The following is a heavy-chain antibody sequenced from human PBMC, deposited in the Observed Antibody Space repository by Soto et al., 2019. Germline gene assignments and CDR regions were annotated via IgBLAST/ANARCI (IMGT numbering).Heavy chain of an antibody. CDR3: ARALRPYQLFPGADP. D-gene: IGHD2-2*01. CDR1: GYTFTNYG. J-gene: IGHJ5*02. Sequence: GASVKVSCKASGYTFTNYGISWVRRAPGQGLEWMGWITTYNDNTNYAQKFQGRVTMTTDTSTNTAYMELRSLRSDDTAVYYCARALRPYQLFPGADPWGQGTLVTVSS. V-gene: IGHV1-18*01. CDR2: ITTYNDNT.